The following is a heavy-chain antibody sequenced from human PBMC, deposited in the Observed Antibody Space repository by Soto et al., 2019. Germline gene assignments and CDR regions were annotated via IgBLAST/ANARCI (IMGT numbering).Heavy chain of an antibody. J-gene: IGHJ4*02. V-gene: IGHV3-53*01. CDR2: IYSGGST. CDR1: GFTVSSNY. D-gene: IGHD6-19*01. Sequence: EVQLVESGGGLIQPGGSLRLSCAASGFTVSSNYMSWVRQAPGKGLEWVSVIYSGGSTYYADSVKGRFTISRNNSKNTLYLQMNSLRAEDTAVYYCARTARYSSGWFFDYWGQGTLVTVSS. CDR3: ARTARYSSGWFFDY.